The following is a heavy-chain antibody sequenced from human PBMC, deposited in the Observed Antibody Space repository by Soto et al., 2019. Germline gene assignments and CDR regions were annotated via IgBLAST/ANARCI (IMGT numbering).Heavy chain of an antibody. D-gene: IGHD6-25*01. V-gene: IGHV3-74*03. J-gene: IGHJ4*02. Sequence: EVQLVESGGGLVQPGGSLRLSCAASGFTLSDNWIHWVRRAPGKGLVWVSRINSDGSSVTYADSVKGRFTLSRDNAKTTWFLQMDSLRVEDTAMYFCVRAPEQRPFDYWGQGTLVTVSS. CDR1: GFTLSDNW. CDR2: INSDGSSV. CDR3: VRAPEQRPFDY.